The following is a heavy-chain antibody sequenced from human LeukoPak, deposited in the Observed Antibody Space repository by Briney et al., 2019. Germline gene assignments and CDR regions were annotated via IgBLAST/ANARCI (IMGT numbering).Heavy chain of an antibody. V-gene: IGHV3-9*01. CDR1: GFTFDDYA. D-gene: IGHD2-15*01. CDR3: AKDGVYCSGGSCYSYYFDY. J-gene: IGHJ4*02. Sequence: GGSLRLSCAASGFTFDDYAMHWVRQAPGKGLEWVSGISWYSGSIGYADSVKGRFTISRDNAKNSLYLQMNSLRAEDTALYYCAKDGVYCSGGSCYSYYFDYWGQGTLVTVSS. CDR2: ISWYSGSI.